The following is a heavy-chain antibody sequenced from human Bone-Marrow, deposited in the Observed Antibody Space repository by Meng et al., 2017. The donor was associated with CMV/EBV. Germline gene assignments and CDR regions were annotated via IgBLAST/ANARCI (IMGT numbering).Heavy chain of an antibody. CDR3: ARAHAVARYYH. Sequence: SETLSLTCTVSGGSVSSGSYYWSWIRQPPGKGLEWIGYIYYSGSTNYNPSLKSRVTISVDTSKNQFSLKLSSVTAADTAVYYCARAHAVARYYHWGQGTLVTVSS. CDR2: IYYSGST. V-gene: IGHV4-61*01. CDR1: GGSVSSGSYY. D-gene: IGHD6-19*01. J-gene: IGHJ5*02.